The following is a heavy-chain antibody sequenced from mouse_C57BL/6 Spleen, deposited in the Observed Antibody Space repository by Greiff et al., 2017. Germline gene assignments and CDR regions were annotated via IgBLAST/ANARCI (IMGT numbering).Heavy chain of an antibody. CDR2: ISSGGDYI. V-gene: IGHV5S21*01. D-gene: IGHD1-1*01. CDR3: TRGGYYYGSYYFDY. CDR1: GFTFSSYA. J-gene: IGHJ2*01. Sequence: EVKLVESGAGLVKPGGSLKLSCAASGFTFSSYAMSWVRQTPEKRLEWVAYISSGGDYIYYADTVKGRFTISRDNARNTLYLQMSSLKSDDTAMYYCTRGGYYYGSYYFDYWGQGTTLTVSS.